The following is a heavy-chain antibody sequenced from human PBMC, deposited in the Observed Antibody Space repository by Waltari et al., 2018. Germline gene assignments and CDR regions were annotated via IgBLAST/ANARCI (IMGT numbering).Heavy chain of an antibody. CDR3: TTYYYDSGSYYFDY. Sequence: EEQLVESGGGLVQPGDSLRLSCAASGFTFSSYAMRWVRQAPGKGLEWVSAISGSGGSTYYADSVKGRFTISRDNSKNTLYLQMNSLRAEDTAVYYCTTYYYDSGSYYFDYWGQGTLVTVSS. CDR2: ISGSGGST. D-gene: IGHD3-22*01. CDR1: GFTFSSYA. J-gene: IGHJ4*02. V-gene: IGHV3-23*04.